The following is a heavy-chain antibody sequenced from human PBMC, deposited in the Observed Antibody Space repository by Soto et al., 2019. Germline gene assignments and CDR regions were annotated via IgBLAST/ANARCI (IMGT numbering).Heavy chain of an antibody. CDR1: GFTVSSYY. Sequence: PGGSLRLSCAASGFTVSSYYMSWVRQAPGKGLEWVSVIYSGGSTYYADSVKGRFTLSRDTSKNTLYLQMNSLRAEDTAVYYCARDSPYYGSGSYMDYFDYWGQGTLVTVSS. V-gene: IGHV3-66*01. D-gene: IGHD3-10*01. CDR3: ARDSPYYGSGSYMDYFDY. CDR2: IYSGGST. J-gene: IGHJ4*02.